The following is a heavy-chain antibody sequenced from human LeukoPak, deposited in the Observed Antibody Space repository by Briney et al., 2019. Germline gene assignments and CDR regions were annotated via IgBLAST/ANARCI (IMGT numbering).Heavy chain of an antibody. J-gene: IGHJ5*02. CDR2: IYDSGST. CDR1: GGSISSYY. D-gene: IGHD3-16*01. V-gene: IGHV4-59*05. CDR3: ARHYGP. Sequence: SETLSLTCTVSGGSISSYYWSWIRQPPGKGLEWIGSIYDSGSTYYNPSLKSRVTVSVDTSKNQFSLKLNSVTAADTAVYYCARHYGPWGQGTLVTVSS.